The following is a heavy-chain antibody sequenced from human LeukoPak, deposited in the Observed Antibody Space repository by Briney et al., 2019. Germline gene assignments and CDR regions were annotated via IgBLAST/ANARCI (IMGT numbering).Heavy chain of an antibody. CDR1: GYSFTSYW. CDR2: IYPGDSDT. D-gene: IGHD6-13*01. CDR3: ARHLSGLIAAAMFDP. V-gene: IGHV5-51*01. J-gene: IGHJ5*02. Sequence: GESLKISCKGSGYSFTSYWIGWVRQMPGKGLEWMGIIYPGDSDTRYSPSFQGQVTISADKSISTAYLQWSSLEASDTAMYYCARHLSGLIAAAMFDPWGQGTLVTVSS.